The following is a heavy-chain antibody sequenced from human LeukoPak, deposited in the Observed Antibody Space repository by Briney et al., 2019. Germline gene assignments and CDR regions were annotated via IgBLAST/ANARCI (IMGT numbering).Heavy chain of an antibody. D-gene: IGHD2-2*01. CDR2: IRYDGSNK. CDR3: AKDGTYCSSTSCYNWFDP. CDR1: GFTFSSYG. J-gene: IGHJ5*02. Sequence: GSLRLSCAASGFTFSSYGMHWVRQAPVKGLEWVAFIRYDGSNKYYADSVKGRFTISRDNSKNTLYLQMNSLRAEDTAVYYCAKDGTYCSSTSCYNWFDPWGQGTLVTVSS. V-gene: IGHV3-30*02.